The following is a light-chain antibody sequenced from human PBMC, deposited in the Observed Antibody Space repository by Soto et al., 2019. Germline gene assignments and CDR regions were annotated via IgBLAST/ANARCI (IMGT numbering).Light chain of an antibody. Sequence: EIVMTQSPATLSVSPGERATLSCRASQSVSSYLAWYQHKPGQAPRLIMYGASTRATGVPARFSGSGSGTEFTLTISSLQSEDFAFYYCQQYSDWPSITFGQGTRLEI. V-gene: IGKV3-15*01. CDR1: QSVSSY. CDR2: GAS. J-gene: IGKJ5*01. CDR3: QQYSDWPSIT.